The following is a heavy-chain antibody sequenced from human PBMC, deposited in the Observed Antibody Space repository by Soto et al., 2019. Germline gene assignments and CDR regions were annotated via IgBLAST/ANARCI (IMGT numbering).Heavy chain of an antibody. D-gene: IGHD3-22*01. CDR1: GDTFTNHV. CDR3: SRDLSSGYDRGDY. CDR2: IISLFGTP. V-gene: IGHV1-69*12. Sequence: QVQLVQSGDEVKKPGSSVKVSCKASGDTFTNHVFNWVRQAPGQGLEWMGGIISLFGTPNYSRRFQSRVTITADEYTATSYMALSSLISDDTAVYYCSRDLSSGYDRGDYWGQGTLVTVSS. J-gene: IGHJ4*02.